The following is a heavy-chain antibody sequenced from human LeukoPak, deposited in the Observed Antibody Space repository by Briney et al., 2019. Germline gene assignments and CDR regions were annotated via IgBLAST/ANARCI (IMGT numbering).Heavy chain of an antibody. CDR1: GGTFSSYA. V-gene: IGHV1-69*05. D-gene: IGHD6-13*01. CDR2: IIPIFGTA. J-gene: IGHJ6*03. CDR3: ARGRYSNNYYYYYYMDV. Sequence: AASVKVSCKASGGTFSSYAISWVRQAPGQGLEWMGGIIPIFGTANYAQKFQGRVTITTDESTSTAYMELSSLRSEDTAVYYCARGRYSNNYYYYYYMDVWGKGTTVTVSS.